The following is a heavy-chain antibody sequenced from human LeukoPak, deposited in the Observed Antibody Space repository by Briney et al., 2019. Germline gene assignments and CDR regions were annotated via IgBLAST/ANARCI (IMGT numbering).Heavy chain of an antibody. D-gene: IGHD1-26*01. CDR1: GGTFSSYA. CDR2: IIPIFGTA. V-gene: IGHV1-69*13. CDR3: AAPSGSYYNYYYGMDV. J-gene: IGHJ6*02. Sequence: SVKVSCKASGGTFSSYAISWVRQAPGQGLEWMGGIIPIFGTANYAQKFQGRVTITADESTSTAYMELSSLRSEDTAVYYCAAPSGSYYNYYYGMDVWGQGTTVTVSS.